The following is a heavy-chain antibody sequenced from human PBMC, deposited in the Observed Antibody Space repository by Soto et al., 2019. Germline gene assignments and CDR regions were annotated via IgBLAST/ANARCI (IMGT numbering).Heavy chain of an antibody. D-gene: IGHD5-18*01. CDR1: GGSISSYY. Sequence: PSETLSLTCTVSGGSISSYYWSWIRQPPGKGLEWIGYIYYSGSTNYNPSLKSRVTISVDTSKNQFSLKLSFVTAADTAVYYCARVGPPGGYSYGWFDYWGQGTLVTVSS. CDR3: ARVGPPGGYSYGWFDY. J-gene: IGHJ4*02. CDR2: IYYSGST. V-gene: IGHV4-59*01.